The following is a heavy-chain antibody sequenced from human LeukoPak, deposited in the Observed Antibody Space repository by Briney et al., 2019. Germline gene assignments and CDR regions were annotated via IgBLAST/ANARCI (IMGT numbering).Heavy chain of an antibody. CDR1: GYTFTGYY. J-gene: IGHJ4*02. Sequence: ASVKVSCKASGYTFTGYYMHWVRQAPGQGLEWMGRINANNGATNYAQKLQGRVTITGDTSISTAYMELSSLRSDDTAVYYCTRESGSYHGNAYWGQGTLVTVSS. V-gene: IGHV1-2*06. D-gene: IGHD1-26*01. CDR3: TRESGSYHGNAY. CDR2: INANNGAT.